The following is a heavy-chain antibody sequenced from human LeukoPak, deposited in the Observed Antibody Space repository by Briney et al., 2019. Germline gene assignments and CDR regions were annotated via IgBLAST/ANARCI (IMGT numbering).Heavy chain of an antibody. D-gene: IGHD3-22*01. CDR3: ASYYDSSGYYGTRAVFDY. CDR2: IIPIFGTA. CDR1: GGTFSSYA. Sequence: GASVKVSCEASGGTFSSYAISWVRQAPGQGLEWMGGIIPIFGTANYAQKFQGRVTITTDESTSTAYMELSSLRSEDTAVYYCASYYDSSGYYGTRAVFDYWGQGTLVTVSS. V-gene: IGHV1-69*05. J-gene: IGHJ4*02.